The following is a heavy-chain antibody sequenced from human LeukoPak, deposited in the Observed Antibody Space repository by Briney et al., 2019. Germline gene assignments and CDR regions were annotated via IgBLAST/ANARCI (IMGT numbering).Heavy chain of an antibody. D-gene: IGHD1-26*01. Sequence: GGSLRLSCAASGFTFSNYGMQWVRQAPGKGLEWVAVISYEGSTSYYAGSVKGRFTISRDNSKSTLILQMNGLRSEDTAVYYCVKEGFGNYYSAYFDYWGQGTLVTISS. CDR1: GFTFSNYG. CDR3: VKEGFGNYYSAYFDY. V-gene: IGHV3-30*18. CDR2: ISYEGSTS. J-gene: IGHJ4*02.